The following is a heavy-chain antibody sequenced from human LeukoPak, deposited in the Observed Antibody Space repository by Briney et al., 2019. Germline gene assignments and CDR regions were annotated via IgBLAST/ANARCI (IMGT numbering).Heavy chain of an antibody. J-gene: IGHJ6*03. CDR1: AGSLSGYY. V-gene: IGHV4-34*01. Sequence: SETLSLTCGVNAGSLSGYYWTWIRQPPGKGLELFGEINSSGRSNSNPSLKSRVTISLDTSKNQFSLNLNSVTAADTAEYYCARVGITMVRYYYMDVWGKGTSVTISS. CDR3: ARVGITMVRYYYMDV. D-gene: IGHD3-10*01. CDR2: INSSGRS.